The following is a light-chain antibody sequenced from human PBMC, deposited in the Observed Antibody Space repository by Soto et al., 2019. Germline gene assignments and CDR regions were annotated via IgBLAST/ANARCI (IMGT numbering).Light chain of an antibody. Sequence: IQMTQSPSTLSGSVGDRVTITCRASQTISSWLAWYQQKPGKAPKLLIYDASSLQSGVPSRFTGRGSGTEFTLTISSLQPDDFATYYCQQYDTYSRTFGQGTKVDIK. V-gene: IGKV1-5*01. CDR2: DAS. J-gene: IGKJ1*01. CDR1: QTISSW. CDR3: QQYDTYSRT.